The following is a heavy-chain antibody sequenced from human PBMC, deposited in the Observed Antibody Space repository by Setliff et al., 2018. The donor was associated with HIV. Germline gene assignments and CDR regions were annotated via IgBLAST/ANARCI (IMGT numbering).Heavy chain of an antibody. CDR3: ARPRVSDYFDSPGYYLPYAFDI. Sequence: PGESLKISCQGSGYSFTSYWIGWVRQMPGKGLEWMGIIYPGDSDTRYSPSFQGQVTISADKSLSTAYLQWTSLTASATAMFYCARPRVSDYFDSPGYYLPYAFDIWGQGTMVTVSS. V-gene: IGHV5-51*01. J-gene: IGHJ3*02. CDR1: GYSFTSYW. D-gene: IGHD3-22*01. CDR2: IYPGDSDT.